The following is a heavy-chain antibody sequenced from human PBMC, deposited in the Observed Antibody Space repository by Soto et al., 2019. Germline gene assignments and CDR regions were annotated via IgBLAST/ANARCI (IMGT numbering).Heavy chain of an antibody. CDR3: ARFSISWYDAFDI. V-gene: IGHV1-8*01. D-gene: IGHD6-13*01. CDR1: GYTFTSYD. CDR2: MNPNSGNT. J-gene: IGHJ3*02. Sequence: ASVKVSCKASGYTFTSYDINWVRQATGQGLEWMGWMNPNSGNTGYAQKFQGRVTMTRNTSISTAYMELSSLRSEDTAVYYCARFSISWYDAFDIWGQGTMVTVSS.